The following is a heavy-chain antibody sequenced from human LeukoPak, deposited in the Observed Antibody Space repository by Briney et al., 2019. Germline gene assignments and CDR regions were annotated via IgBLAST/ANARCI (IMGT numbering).Heavy chain of an antibody. V-gene: IGHV3-23*01. Sequence: GGSLRLSCAASGFTFTSYAMSWVRQAPGKGLEWVSGISGGVGSTYYPASVKGRFTITRDNSKNNLYIQMNILTSADTAVYYCAKASHYGILSGQHSARLWYFDHWGQGTLVTVSS. CDR1: GFTFTSYA. CDR3: AKASHYGILSGQHSARLWYFDH. D-gene: IGHD3-9*01. J-gene: IGHJ4*02. CDR2: ISGGVGST.